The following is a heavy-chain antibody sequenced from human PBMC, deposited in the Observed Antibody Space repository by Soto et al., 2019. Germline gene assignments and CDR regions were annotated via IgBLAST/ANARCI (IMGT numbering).Heavy chain of an antibody. CDR2: IYYSGST. D-gene: IGHD2-15*01. Sequence: PSETLSLTCTVSGGSISSGGYYWSWIRQHPGKGLEWIGYIYYSGSTYYNPSLKSRVTISVDTSKNQFSLKLSSVTAADTAVYYCARAGGIRDGYSELGLFDYWGQGTLVTVSS. CDR1: GGSISSGGYY. CDR3: ARAGGIRDGYSELGLFDY. J-gene: IGHJ4*02. V-gene: IGHV4-31*03.